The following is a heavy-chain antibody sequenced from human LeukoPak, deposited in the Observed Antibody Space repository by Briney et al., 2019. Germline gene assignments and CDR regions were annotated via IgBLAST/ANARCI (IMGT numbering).Heavy chain of an antibody. Sequence: SVKVYCKASGGTFSSYAISWVRQAPGQGLEWMGRIIPIFGIANYAQKFQGRVTITADKSTSTAYMELSSLRSEDTAVYYCARENYDFWSGYLYYYYGMDVWGQGTTVTVSS. V-gene: IGHV1-69*04. D-gene: IGHD3-3*01. CDR1: GGTFSSYA. J-gene: IGHJ6*02. CDR2: IIPIFGIA. CDR3: ARENYDFWSGYLYYYYGMDV.